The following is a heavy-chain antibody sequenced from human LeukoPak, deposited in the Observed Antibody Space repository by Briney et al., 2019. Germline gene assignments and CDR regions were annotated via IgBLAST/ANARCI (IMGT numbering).Heavy chain of an antibody. D-gene: IGHD3-10*01. J-gene: IGHJ4*02. CDR2: NSGSGGST. Sequence: GGSLRLSCAASGFTFSSYAMSWVRQAPGKGLEWVSANSGSGGSTYYADSVKGRFTISRDNSKNTLYLQMNSLRAEDTAVYYCARSGVPKKYYFDYWGQGTLVTVSS. CDR1: GFTFSSYA. V-gene: IGHV3-23*01. CDR3: ARSGVPKKYYFDY.